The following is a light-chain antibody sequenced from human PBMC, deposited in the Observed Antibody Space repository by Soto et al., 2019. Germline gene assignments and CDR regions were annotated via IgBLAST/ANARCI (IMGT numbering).Light chain of an antibody. J-gene: IGLJ3*02. CDR3: SSFSGSTSWV. Sequence: QSVLTQPASVSGSPGQSITIPCTGTSSDVGTYGYVSWYQHHPGKAPQLMIYYVSNRPSGVSDRFSGSKSGNTASLTISGLQAEDAADYYCSSFSGSTSWVFGGGTKLTVL. CDR1: SSDVGTYGY. CDR2: YVS. V-gene: IGLV2-14*03.